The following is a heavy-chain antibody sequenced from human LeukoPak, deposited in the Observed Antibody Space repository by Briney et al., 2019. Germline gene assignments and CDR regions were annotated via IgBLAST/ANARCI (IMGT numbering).Heavy chain of an antibody. V-gene: IGHV4-61*02. CDR3: ARGRPFDI. J-gene: IGHJ3*02. Sequence: PSETLSLTCTVSGGSISSGSYYWSWIRQPAGKGLEWIGRIYTSGSTNYNPSLKSRVTISVGTSKNQFSLKLSSVTAADTAVYYCARGRPFDIWGQGTMVTVSS. CDR2: IYTSGST. CDR1: GGSISSGSYY.